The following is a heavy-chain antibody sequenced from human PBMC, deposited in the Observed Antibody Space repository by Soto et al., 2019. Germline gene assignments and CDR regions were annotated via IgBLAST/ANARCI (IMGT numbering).Heavy chain of an antibody. J-gene: IGHJ4*02. CDR2: SISIFGTA. CDR3: ARGDVEMATISKITLDY. CDR1: GGTFSSYA. V-gene: IGHV1-69*01. Sequence: QVQLVQSGSEVKKPGSSVKVSCKASGGTFSSYAISWVQQAPGQGLEWMGGSISIFGTANYAQKFQGRVTITADESTSTAYMELSSLRSEDTAVYYCARGDVEMATISKITLDYWGQGTLVTVSS. D-gene: IGHD5-12*01.